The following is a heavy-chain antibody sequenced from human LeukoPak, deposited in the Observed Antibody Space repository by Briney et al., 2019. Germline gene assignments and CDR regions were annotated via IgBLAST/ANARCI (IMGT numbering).Heavy chain of an antibody. CDR2: IYYSGSV. D-gene: IGHD6-13*01. CDR1: GDSIISGNW. J-gene: IGHJ4*02. Sequence: PSGTLSLTCGVSGDSIISGNWWSWVRQPPGKGLEWIGEIYYSGSVKYNPSLESRVTISVDKSKNQFSLKLSSVTPADTAVYYCARRVYSSSWSYYFDYWGQGTLVTVSS. CDR3: ARRVYSSSWSYYFDY. V-gene: IGHV4-4*02.